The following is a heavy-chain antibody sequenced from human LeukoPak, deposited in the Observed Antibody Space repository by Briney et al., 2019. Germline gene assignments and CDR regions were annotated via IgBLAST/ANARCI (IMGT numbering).Heavy chain of an antibody. CDR2: INPNSGDT. D-gene: IGHD3-16*01. CDR3: AKDRGSYCRQDFDY. Sequence: ASVKVSCKASGYSFTAYYMHWVRQAPGQGPEWMGWINPNSGDTKYAQKLQGGVTMTRDTSISTVYMELSSLRSDDTAVYYCAKDRGSYCRQDFDYWGQGTLVTVSP. J-gene: IGHJ4*02. V-gene: IGHV1-2*02. CDR1: GYSFTAYY.